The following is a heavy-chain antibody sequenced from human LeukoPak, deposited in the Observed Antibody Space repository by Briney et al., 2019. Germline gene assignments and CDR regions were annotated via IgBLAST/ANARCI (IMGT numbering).Heavy chain of an antibody. V-gene: IGHV6-1*01. CDR3: GRETDFGVVTN. D-gene: IGHD3-3*01. CDR1: GDSVSRNGAS. Sequence: SQTLSLTCAISGDSVSRNGASWNWIRQSPSRGLEWLGRTYYRSQQWHSDYAPSVKGRITLNPDTSKNQFSLQLNSVTPEDTAVYYCGRETDFGVVTNWGQGTLVTVSS. CDR2: TYYRSQQWHS. J-gene: IGHJ4*02.